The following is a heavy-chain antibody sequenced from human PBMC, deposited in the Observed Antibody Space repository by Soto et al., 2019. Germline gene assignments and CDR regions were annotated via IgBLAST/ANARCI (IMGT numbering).Heavy chain of an antibody. CDR3: ARGGAGSGYYLFDS. J-gene: IGHJ4*02. CDR1: GYSISLGYY. V-gene: IGHV4-38-2*01. Sequence: PSESLSLTCAVSGYSISLGYYWGWIRQPPGKGLEWIGSIYHSGNTYYNPSLKSRVTISLDRSKNQFSLELRSVTAADTAVYYCARGGAGSGYYLFDSWGQGTQVTVSS. CDR2: IYHSGNT. D-gene: IGHD3-22*01.